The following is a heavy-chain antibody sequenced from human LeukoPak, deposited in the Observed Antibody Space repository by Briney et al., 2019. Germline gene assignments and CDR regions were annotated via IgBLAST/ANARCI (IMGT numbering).Heavy chain of an antibody. V-gene: IGHV4-39*07. CDR2: IYYSGST. CDR1: GGSISSSSYY. Sequence: PSETLSLTCTVSGGSISSSSYYWGWIRQPPGKGLEWIGSIYYSGSTYYNPSLKSRVTMSVDTSKNQFSLKLSSVTAADTAVYYCARDKPHYCSGGSCYWQAWYYYYYMDVWGKGTTVTISS. D-gene: IGHD2-15*01. CDR3: ARDKPHYCSGGSCYWQAWYYYYYMDV. J-gene: IGHJ6*03.